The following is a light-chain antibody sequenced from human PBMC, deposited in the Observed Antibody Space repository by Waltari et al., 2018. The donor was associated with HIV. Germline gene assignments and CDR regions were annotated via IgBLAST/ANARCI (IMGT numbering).Light chain of an antibody. CDR1: QSISSY. J-gene: IGKJ3*01. V-gene: IGKV1-39*01. CDR3: QQSYSTPLT. CDR2: AAS. Sequence: DIQMTQSPSSLSASVGDRVTITCRASQSISSYLNWYQQKPGKAPKLLIYAASSLQSGVPSMFSGSGSGTDFTLTISRLQPEDFATYYCQQSYSTPLTFGPGTKVDIK.